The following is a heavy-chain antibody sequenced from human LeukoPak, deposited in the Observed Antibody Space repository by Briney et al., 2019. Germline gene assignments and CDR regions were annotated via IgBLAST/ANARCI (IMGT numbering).Heavy chain of an antibody. Sequence: ASVKVSCKASGYTFTSYYMHWVRQAPGQGLEWMGIINPSGGSTSYAQKFQGRVTMTRDMSTSTVYMELSSLRSEDTAVYYCARNIYCSGGSCYYYYYMDVWGKGTTATVSS. CDR1: GYTFTSYY. CDR3: ARNIYCSGGSCYYYYYMDV. J-gene: IGHJ6*03. V-gene: IGHV1-46*01. D-gene: IGHD2-15*01. CDR2: INPSGGST.